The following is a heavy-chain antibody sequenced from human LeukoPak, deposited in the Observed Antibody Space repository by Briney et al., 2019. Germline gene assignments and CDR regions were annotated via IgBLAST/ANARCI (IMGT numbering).Heavy chain of an antibody. J-gene: IGHJ4*02. CDR2: ISPHNGNT. CDR3: ARGSHYDFWSGYYRHFDY. CDR1: GYTFTSRG. D-gene: IGHD3-3*01. Sequence: ASVKVSCKAFGYTFTSRGISWVRQAPGQGLEWMGWISPHNGNTKYVQRLQGRVTMTADTSTSTAYMELRSLRSDDAAVYYCARGSHYDFWSGYYRHFDYWGQGTLVTVSS. V-gene: IGHV1-18*04.